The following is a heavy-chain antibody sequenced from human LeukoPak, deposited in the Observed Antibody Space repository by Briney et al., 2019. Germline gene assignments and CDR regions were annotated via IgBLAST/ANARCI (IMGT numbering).Heavy chain of an antibody. Sequence: SPSETLSLTCTVSGGSISSYYWSWIRQPAVKGLEWIGRIYTSGSTNYNPSLKSRVTMSVDTPKNQFSLKLSSVTAADTAVYYCARTSNLYSSSWYRSLVYNWFDPWGQGTLVTVSS. D-gene: IGHD6-13*01. J-gene: IGHJ5*02. CDR3: ARTSNLYSSSWYRSLVYNWFDP. CDR2: IYTSGST. V-gene: IGHV4-4*07. CDR1: GGSISSYY.